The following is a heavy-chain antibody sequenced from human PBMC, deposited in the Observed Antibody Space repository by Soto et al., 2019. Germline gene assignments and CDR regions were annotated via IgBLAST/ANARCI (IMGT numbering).Heavy chain of an antibody. Sequence: PSETLSLTCTVSGGSISSYYWSWIRQPPGKGLEWIGYIYYSGSTNYNPSLKSRVTISVDTSKNQFSLKLSSVTAADTAVYYCASFSRGSGKVLRYFDWSLGYGMDVWGQGTTVT. D-gene: IGHD3-9*01. V-gene: IGHV4-59*01. CDR1: GGSISSYY. CDR2: IYYSGST. CDR3: ASFSRGSGKVLRYFDWSLGYGMDV. J-gene: IGHJ6*02.